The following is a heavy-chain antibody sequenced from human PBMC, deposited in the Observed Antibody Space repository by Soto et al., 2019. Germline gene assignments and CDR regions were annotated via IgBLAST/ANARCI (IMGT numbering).Heavy chain of an antibody. CDR1: GFTFSSYG. Sequence: QPGGSLRLSCAASGFTFSSYGMHWVRQAPGKGLEWVAVIWYDGSNKYYADSVKGRFTISRDNSKNTLYLQMNSLRAEDTAVYYCARDARIQLYSSGWYNSAEYFQHWGQGTLVTVSS. J-gene: IGHJ1*01. V-gene: IGHV3-33*01. CDR2: IWYDGSNK. D-gene: IGHD6-19*01. CDR3: ARDARIQLYSSGWYNSAEYFQH.